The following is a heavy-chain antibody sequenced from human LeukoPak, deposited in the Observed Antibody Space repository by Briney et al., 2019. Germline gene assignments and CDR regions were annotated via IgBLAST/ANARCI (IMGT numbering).Heavy chain of an antibody. V-gene: IGHV4-30-2*01. CDR3: ARDSLGNYFDY. J-gene: IGHJ4*02. CDR2: IYHSGST. D-gene: IGHD3-16*01. CDR1: GGSISSGGYS. Sequence: SETLSLTCAVSGGSISSGGYSWSWIRQPPGKGLEWIGYIYHSGSTYYNPSLKSRVTISVDRSKNQFSLKLSSVTAADTAVYYCARDSLGNYFDYWGQGTLVTVSS.